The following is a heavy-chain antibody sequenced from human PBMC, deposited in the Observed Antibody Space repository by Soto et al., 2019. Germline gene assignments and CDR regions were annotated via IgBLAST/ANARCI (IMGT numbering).Heavy chain of an antibody. CDR1: GGTISNYY. CDR2: IYYSGST. J-gene: IGHJ5*02. CDR3: ASGNSNGFDP. Sequence: PSEPLCLTYTVAGGTISNYYGRWIRQPPGKGLEWIGYIYYSGSTNYNPSLKSRVTISVDTSKNQFSLKLSSVTAADTAVYYCASGNSNGFDPLGQGTLVTGFS. V-gene: IGHV4-59*01. D-gene: IGHD4-4*01.